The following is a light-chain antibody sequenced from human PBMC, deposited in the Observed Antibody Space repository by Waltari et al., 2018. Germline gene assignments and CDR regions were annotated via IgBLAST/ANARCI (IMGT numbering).Light chain of an antibody. CDR2: EVN. Sequence: QSALTQPPSASGSPGQSVTISCTGTSSDVCGYDYVSWYQQHPGKAPKLIISEVNKRPSGVPDRFSGSKSGNTASLTVSGLQAEDEADYYCSSYTSSNNCVFGTGTKVTVL. V-gene: IGLV2-8*01. CDR3: SSYTSSNNCV. J-gene: IGLJ1*01. CDR1: SSDVCGYDY.